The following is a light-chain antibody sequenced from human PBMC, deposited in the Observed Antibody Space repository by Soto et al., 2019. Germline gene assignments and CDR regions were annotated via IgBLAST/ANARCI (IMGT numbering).Light chain of an antibody. J-gene: IGKJ2*01. CDR1: QSINGR. V-gene: IGKV1-5*01. CDR2: DVS. Sequence: DIQMTQSPSTLSASIGDRVTITCRASQSINGRLAWYQQKPGRPPKLLIYDVSFLESGVPSRVRGSGSGTDFNLTISSLRPDDFASVYCQQYKVYPYTFGQGTRLDIQ. CDR3: QQYKVYPYT.